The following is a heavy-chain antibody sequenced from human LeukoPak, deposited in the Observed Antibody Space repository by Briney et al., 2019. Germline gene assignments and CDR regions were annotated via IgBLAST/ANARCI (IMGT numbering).Heavy chain of an antibody. J-gene: IGHJ6*03. CDR3: ARAYYDSKGYYYYYYMDV. CDR2: ISSSGSTI. V-gene: IGHV3-11*01. CDR1: GFTFSDYY. Sequence: GRSLRLSCAASGFTFSDYYMSWIRQAPGKGLEWVSYISSSGSTIYYADSVKGRFTISRDNAKNSLYLQMNSLRAEDTAVYYCARAYYDSKGYYYYYYMDVWGKGTTVTISS. D-gene: IGHD3-22*01.